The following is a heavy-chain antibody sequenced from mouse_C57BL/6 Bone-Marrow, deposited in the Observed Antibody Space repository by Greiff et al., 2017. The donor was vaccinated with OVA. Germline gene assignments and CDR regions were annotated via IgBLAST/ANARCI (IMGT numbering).Heavy chain of an antibody. V-gene: IGHV5-16*01. CDR3: AREGGGDWYFDV. CDR1: GFTFSDYY. D-gene: IGHD1-1*02. Sequence: EVKLVESEGGLVQPGSSMKLSCTASGFTFSDYYMAWVRQVPEKGLEWVANINYDGSSTYYLDSLKSRFIISRDNAKNILYLQMSSLKSEDTATYYCAREGGGDWYFDVWGTGTTVTVSS. CDR2: INYDGSST. J-gene: IGHJ1*03.